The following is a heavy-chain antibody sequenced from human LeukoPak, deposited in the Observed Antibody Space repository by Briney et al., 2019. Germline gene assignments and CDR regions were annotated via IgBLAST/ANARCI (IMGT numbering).Heavy chain of an antibody. J-gene: IGHJ4*02. CDR3: AARSSGNPYF. D-gene: IGHD1-26*01. V-gene: IGHV3-7*03. CDR1: GLTLSNNW. Sequence: GGSLRLCCTASGLTLSNNWMIWDRQAPGKGLQRVAKIKQDGSEKYYVDSVKGRFTISRDSAENSLYLQMNSLRVEDTAVYYYAARSSGNPYFWGQGTLVTVSS. CDR2: IKQDGSEK.